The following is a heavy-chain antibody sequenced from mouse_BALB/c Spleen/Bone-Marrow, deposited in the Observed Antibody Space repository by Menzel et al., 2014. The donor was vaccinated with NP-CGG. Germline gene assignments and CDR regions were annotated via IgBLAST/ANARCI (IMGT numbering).Heavy chain of an antibody. CDR3: AYGSSYDYFDY. CDR2: IDPANGNT. D-gene: IGHD1-1*01. V-gene: IGHV14-3*02. CDR1: GFNIKDTY. J-gene: IGHJ2*01. Sequence: VQLQQSGAELVKPGASVKLSCTASGFNIKDTYMHWVKQRPEQGLEWIGRIDPANGNTKYDPKFQGKATITADTSSNTGYLQLSSLTSEDTAVYYCAYGSSYDYFDYWGQGTTLTVSS.